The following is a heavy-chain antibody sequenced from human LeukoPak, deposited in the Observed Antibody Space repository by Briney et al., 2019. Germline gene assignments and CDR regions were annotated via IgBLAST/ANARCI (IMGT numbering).Heavy chain of an antibody. J-gene: IGHJ6*02. D-gene: IGHD3-10*01. V-gene: IGHV1-8*02. CDR2: MNPNSGNT. Sequence: ASVKVSCKASGYTFTSYDINWVRQATGQGLEWMGWMNPNSGNTGYAQKFQGRVTMTRKTSISTAYMELSSLRSEDAAVYYCARVLVTMVRGVITTRSRAMDVWGQGTTVTVSS. CDR1: GYTFTSYD. CDR3: ARVLVTMVRGVITTRSRAMDV.